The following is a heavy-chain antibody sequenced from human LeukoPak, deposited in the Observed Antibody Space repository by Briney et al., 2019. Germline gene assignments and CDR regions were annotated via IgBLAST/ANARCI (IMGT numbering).Heavy chain of an antibody. Sequence: SETLSLTCAVYGGSFSGYYWSWIRQPPGKGLEWIGEINHSGSTNYNPSLKSRVTISVDTSKNQFSLKLSSVTAADTVVYYCAREIGLNIVVVVAATADDAFDIWGQGTMVTVSS. CDR1: GGSFSGYY. V-gene: IGHV4-34*01. D-gene: IGHD2-15*01. CDR2: INHSGST. CDR3: AREIGLNIVVVVAATADDAFDI. J-gene: IGHJ3*02.